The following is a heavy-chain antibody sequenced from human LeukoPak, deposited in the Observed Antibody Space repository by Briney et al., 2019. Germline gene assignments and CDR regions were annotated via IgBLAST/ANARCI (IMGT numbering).Heavy chain of an antibody. V-gene: IGHV4-34*01. CDR2: INHSGTT. Sequence: SETLSLTCAVYGGSFSGYYWSWIRQPPGKGLEWIGEINHSGTTNYNPSLKSRVTISVATSRNQFSLRLTSVTAADTAMYYCARGGQLNWFDPWGQGTLVTVSS. D-gene: IGHD5-18*01. CDR3: ARGGQLNWFDP. J-gene: IGHJ5*02. CDR1: GGSFSGYY.